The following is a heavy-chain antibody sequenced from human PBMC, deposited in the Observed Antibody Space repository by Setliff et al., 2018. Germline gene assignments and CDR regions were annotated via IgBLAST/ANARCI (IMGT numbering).Heavy chain of an antibody. CDR2: SNHSGNT. Sequence: SETLSLTCRVYGESFSNNYWSWIRQPPGKGLEWIGESNHSGNTTNHPSLKSRLTISVDTSKKQFSLMLTSVTAADTAVYYCARYIPSAGCFDPWGQGALVTVSS. CDR3: ARYIPSAGCFDP. V-gene: IGHV4-34*01. D-gene: IGHD2-21*01. J-gene: IGHJ5*02. CDR1: GESFSNNY.